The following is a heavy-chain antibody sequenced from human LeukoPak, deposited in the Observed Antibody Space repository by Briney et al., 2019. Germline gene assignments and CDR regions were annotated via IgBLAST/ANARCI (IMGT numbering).Heavy chain of an antibody. Sequence: GASVKVSCKASGGTFSSYAISWVRQAAGQGLEWMGGIIPIFGTANYAQKFQGRVTITTDESTSTAYMELSSLRSEDTAVYYCASDGSGSYYGYFDYWGQGTLVTVSS. V-gene: IGHV1-69*05. CDR1: GGTFSSYA. CDR2: IIPIFGTA. CDR3: ASDGSGSYYGYFDY. J-gene: IGHJ4*02. D-gene: IGHD3-10*01.